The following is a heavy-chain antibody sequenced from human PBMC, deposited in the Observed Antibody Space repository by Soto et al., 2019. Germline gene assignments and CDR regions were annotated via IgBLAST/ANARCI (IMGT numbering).Heavy chain of an antibody. CDR2: ISSSSSTI. D-gene: IGHD4-17*01. Sequence: GGSLRLSCAASGFTFSSYSMNWVRQAPGKGLEWVSYISSSSSTIYYADSVKGRFTISRDNAKNSLYLQMNSLRAEDTAVYYCASPPGGLRGGAYYYYYMDVWGKGTTVTVSS. V-gene: IGHV3-48*01. CDR3: ASPPGGLRGGAYYYYYMDV. J-gene: IGHJ6*03. CDR1: GFTFSSYS.